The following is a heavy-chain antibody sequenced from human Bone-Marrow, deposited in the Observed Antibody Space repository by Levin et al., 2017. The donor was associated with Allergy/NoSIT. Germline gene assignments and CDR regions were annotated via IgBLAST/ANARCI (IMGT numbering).Heavy chain of an antibody. V-gene: IGHV4-38-2*02. CDR2: IYNIGST. J-gene: IGHJ6*02. CDR3: ARDDVGSEFYYYSMDV. CDR1: GFSISTGYY. D-gene: IGHD1-26*01. Sequence: ESLKISCTVSGFSISTGYYWGWIRQPPGQGLEWIASIYNIGSTFYHPSLKSRVTISVDTSKNQFSLRLSSVTAADTAVYYCARDDVGSEFYYYSMDVWGQGTTVTVSS.